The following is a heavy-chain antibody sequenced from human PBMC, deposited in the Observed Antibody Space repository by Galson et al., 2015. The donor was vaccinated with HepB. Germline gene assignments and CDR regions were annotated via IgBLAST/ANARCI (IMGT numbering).Heavy chain of an antibody. V-gene: IGHV6-1*01. CDR2: TFYRSYWKT. D-gene: IGHD6-25*01. CDR1: ADSVSGYSAG. CDR3: TQSRHLGQGFHY. Sequence: CAISADSVSGYSAGYYWIRQSPSRGLEYLERTFYRSYWKTEYALSVASRLTITPDTSKNQFSLHLKSVTPDDSAVYFCTQSRHLGQGFHYWGQGIMVTVSS. J-gene: IGHJ4*02.